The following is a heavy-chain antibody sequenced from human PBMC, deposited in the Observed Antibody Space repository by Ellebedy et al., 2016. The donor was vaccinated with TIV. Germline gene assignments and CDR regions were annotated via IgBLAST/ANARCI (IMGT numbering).Heavy chain of an antibody. V-gene: IGHV4-61*01. CDR1: GGSVSSGSYC. D-gene: IGHD6-19*01. CDR3: ARLSAVAVLGPRYFDL. Sequence: MPSETLSLTCTVSGGSVSSGSYCWSWIRQPPGKGLEWIGYIYYSGSTNYNPSLKSRVTISVDTSKNQFSLKLSSVTAADTAVYYCARLSAVAVLGPRYFDLWGRGTLVTVSS. CDR2: IYYSGST. J-gene: IGHJ2*01.